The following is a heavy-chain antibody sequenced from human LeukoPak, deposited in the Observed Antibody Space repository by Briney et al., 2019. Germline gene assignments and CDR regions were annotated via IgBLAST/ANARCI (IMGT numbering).Heavy chain of an antibody. D-gene: IGHD2-15*01. CDR1: GFTFDDYA. CDR3: ARDQDVYCSGGSCTAFDI. Sequence: GGSLRLSCAASGFTFDDYAMHWVRQAPGKGLEWVSLISWDGGSTYYADSVKGRFTISRDNSKNSLYLQMNSLRAEDTAVYYCARDQDVYCSGGSCTAFDIWGQGTMVTVSS. V-gene: IGHV3-43D*03. J-gene: IGHJ3*02. CDR2: ISWDGGST.